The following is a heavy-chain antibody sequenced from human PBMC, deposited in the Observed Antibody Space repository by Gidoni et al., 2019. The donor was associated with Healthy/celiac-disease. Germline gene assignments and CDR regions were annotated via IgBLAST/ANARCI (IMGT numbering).Heavy chain of an antibody. D-gene: IGHD5-18*01. Sequence: EVQLVESGGGLVQPGGSLRLSCATSGFTFSSYSMNWVRQAPGKGLEWVSYISSSSSTIYYADSVKGRFTISRDNAKNSLYLQMNSLRAEDTAVYYCARAGIRNGMDVWGQGTTVTVSS. J-gene: IGHJ6*02. CDR3: ARAGIRNGMDV. CDR1: GFTFSSYS. CDR2: ISSSSSTI. V-gene: IGHV3-48*01.